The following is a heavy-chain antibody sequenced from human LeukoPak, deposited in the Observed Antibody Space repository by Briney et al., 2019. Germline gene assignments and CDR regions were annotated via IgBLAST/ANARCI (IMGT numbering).Heavy chain of an antibody. CDR2: ISSSSSTI. J-gene: IGHJ6*02. Sequence: GGSLRLSCATSGFTFSSYSMNWVRQAPGKGLEWVSYISSSSSTIYYADSVKGRFTISRDNAKNSLYLQMNSLRAEDTAVYYCARDSPHPYYYGMDVWGQGTTVTVSS. CDR3: ARDSPHPYYYGMDV. CDR1: GFTFSSYS. V-gene: IGHV3-48*01.